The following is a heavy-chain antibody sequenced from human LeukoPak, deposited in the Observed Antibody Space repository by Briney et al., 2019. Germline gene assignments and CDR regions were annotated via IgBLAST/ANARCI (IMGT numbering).Heavy chain of an antibody. D-gene: IGHD2-15*01. V-gene: IGHV4-4*07. CDR2: IYTGGST. Sequence: SETLSLTCTVSGGSISSYYWSWIRQPAGKGLEWIGRIYTGGSTNYNPSLKSRVTMSVDTSKNQFSLKLSSVTAADTAVYYCARVVCSGGSCYSSWFDPWGQGTLVTVSS. CDR3: ARVVCSGGSCYSSWFDP. CDR1: GGSISSYY. J-gene: IGHJ5*02.